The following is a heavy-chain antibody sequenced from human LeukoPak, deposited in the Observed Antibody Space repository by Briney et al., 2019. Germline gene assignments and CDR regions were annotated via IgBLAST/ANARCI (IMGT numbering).Heavy chain of an antibody. D-gene: IGHD2-2*01. CDR1: GIDFRASG. V-gene: IGHV3-30*02. CDR3: GREVGTVVIGRFDY. J-gene: IGHJ4*02. CDR2: IQTDGRDK. Sequence: GGSLRLSCAASGIDFRASGMHWVRQAPGMGLEWVTFIQTDGRDKYYAASVAGRFTISRDNSKNTVYLNMNNLRPDDTALYYCGREVGTVVIGRFDYWGQETLVTVSS.